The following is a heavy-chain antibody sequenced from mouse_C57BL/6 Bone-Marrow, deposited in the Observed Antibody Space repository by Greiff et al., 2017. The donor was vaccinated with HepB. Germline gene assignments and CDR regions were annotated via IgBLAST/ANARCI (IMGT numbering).Heavy chain of an antibody. CDR3: ARDKGGYYAMDY. CDR1: GFTFSDFY. Sequence: EVNVVESGGGLVQSGRSLRLSCATSGFTFSDFYMEWVRQAPGKGLEWIAASRNKANDYTTEYSASVKGRFIVSRDTSQSILYLQMNALRAEDTAIYYCARDKGGYYAMDYWGQGTSVTVSS. CDR2: SRNKANDYTT. V-gene: IGHV7-1*01. J-gene: IGHJ4*01.